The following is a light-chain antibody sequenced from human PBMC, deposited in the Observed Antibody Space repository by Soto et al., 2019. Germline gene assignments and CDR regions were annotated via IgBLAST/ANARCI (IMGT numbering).Light chain of an antibody. CDR1: SSDVGGYNV. CDR2: EDT. CDR3: YSYAGSSTFVV. J-gene: IGLJ3*02. V-gene: IGLV2-23*02. Sequence: QSALTQPASVSGAPGQSITISCTGTSSDVGGYNVVSWYQQHPGKAPKLLIYEDTKRPSGVSNRFSGSKSGRTASLTIAGLQAEDEADYYCYSYAGSSTFVVFGGGTKVTVL.